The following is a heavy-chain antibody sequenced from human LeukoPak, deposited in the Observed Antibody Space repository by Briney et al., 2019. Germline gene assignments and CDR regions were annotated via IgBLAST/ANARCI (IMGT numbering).Heavy chain of an antibody. CDR2: IRNDGSNK. J-gene: IGHJ1*01. Sequence: PGGSLRLSCAASGFTFSDYGIHWVRQAPGKGLEWVTYIRNDGSNKYYADSVKGRFTISRDNSKNTLYLQMNSLRSEDTAVYYCATEILTSGDWAPYFRYWGQGTLVTVSS. CDR1: GFTFSDYG. D-gene: IGHD2-21*02. V-gene: IGHV3-30*02. CDR3: ATEILTSGDWAPYFRY.